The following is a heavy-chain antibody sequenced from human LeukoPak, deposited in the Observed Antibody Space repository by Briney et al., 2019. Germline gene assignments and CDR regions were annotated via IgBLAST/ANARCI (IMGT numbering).Heavy chain of an antibody. Sequence: SETLSLTCTVSXGXXSSGGYYWXWXRXXXXXGXXWIGYVYYSGSAYYNPSLKSRVTISVDTSKNQFSLKLSSVTAADTAVXYCARSHPYGDHRYWGQGTLVTVSS. CDR3: ARSHPYGDHRY. D-gene: IGHD4-17*01. V-gene: IGHV4-31*03. CDR2: VYYSGSA. CDR1: XGXXSSGGYY. J-gene: IGHJ4*02.